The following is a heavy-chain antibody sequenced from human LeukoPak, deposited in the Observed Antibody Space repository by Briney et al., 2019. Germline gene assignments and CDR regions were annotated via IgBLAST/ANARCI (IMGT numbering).Heavy chain of an antibody. CDR1: GFSLSTTAMR. V-gene: IGHV2-70*04. J-gene: IGHJ4*02. CDR3: ARETYGGYFDY. Sequence: ESGPTLVNPTPTLTLTCTFSGFSLSTTAMRVSWIRQPPGKALEWLARIDWEDDKFYSTSLKTRLTISKDTSKNQVVLTMTNMDPVDTATYYCARETYGGYFDYWGQGTLVTASS. CDR2: IDWEDDK. D-gene: IGHD4-23*01.